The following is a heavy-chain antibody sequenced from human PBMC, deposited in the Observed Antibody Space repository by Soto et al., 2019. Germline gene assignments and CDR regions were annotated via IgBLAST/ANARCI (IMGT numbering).Heavy chain of an antibody. CDR2: ISSSSSTI. J-gene: IGHJ6*03. CDR1: GFTFSSYS. CDR3: ARVSLGYCSGGSCGGLYYYMDV. V-gene: IGHV3-48*01. D-gene: IGHD2-15*01. Sequence: GGSLRLSCAASGFTFSSYSMNWVRQAPGKGLEWVSYISSSSSTIYYADSVKGRFTISRDNAKNSLYLQMNSLRAEDTAVYYCARVSLGYCSGGSCGGLYYYMDVWGKGTTVTVSS.